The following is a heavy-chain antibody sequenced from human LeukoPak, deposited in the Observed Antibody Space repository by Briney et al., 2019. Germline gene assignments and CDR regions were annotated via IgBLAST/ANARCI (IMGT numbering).Heavy chain of an antibody. CDR1: GFTFSSYE. J-gene: IGHJ4*02. CDR3: AKVDPGAVRYNWNDLDY. V-gene: IGHV3-48*03. D-gene: IGHD1-20*01. CDR2: ISSSGSTI. Sequence: PGGSLRLSCAASGFTFSSYEMNWVRQAPGKGLEWVSYISSSGSTIYYADSVKGRFTISRDNSKNTLYLQMNSLRAEDTAVYYCAKVDPGAVRYNWNDLDYWGQGTLVTVSS.